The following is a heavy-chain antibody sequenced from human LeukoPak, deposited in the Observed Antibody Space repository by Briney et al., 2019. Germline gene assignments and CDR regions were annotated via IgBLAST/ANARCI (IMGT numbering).Heavy chain of an antibody. J-gene: IGHJ2*01. D-gene: IGHD1-26*01. CDR2: ISGSGGAT. V-gene: IGHV3-23*01. CDR3: AKDRTVGASYWYFDL. CDR1: GFTFSSYA. Sequence: GGSLRLSCAASGFTFSSYAMSWVRQAPGKGLEWVSAISGSGGATYYADSVKGRFTISRDNSKNTLYLHMNTLRAEDTAIYYCAKDRTVGASYWYFDLWGRGTLVTVSS.